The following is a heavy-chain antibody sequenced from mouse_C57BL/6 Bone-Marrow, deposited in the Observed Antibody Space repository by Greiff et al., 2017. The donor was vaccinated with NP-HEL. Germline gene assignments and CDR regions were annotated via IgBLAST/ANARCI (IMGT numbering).Heavy chain of an antibody. CDR1: GYAFSSSW. CDR2: IYPGDGDT. J-gene: IGHJ2*01. CDR3: ARKGLGRAFDY. V-gene: IGHV1-82*01. D-gene: IGHD4-1*01. Sequence: VQLQESGPELVKPGASVKISCKASGYAFSSSWMNWVKQRPGKGLEWIGRIYPGDGDTNYNGKFKGKATLTADKSSSTAYMQLSSLTSEDSAVYFCARKGLGRAFDYWGQGTTLTVSS.